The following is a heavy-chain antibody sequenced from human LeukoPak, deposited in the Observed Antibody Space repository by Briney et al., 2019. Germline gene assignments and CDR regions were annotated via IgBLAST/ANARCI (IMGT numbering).Heavy chain of an antibody. CDR1: GGSITSSTYY. Sequence: SETLSLTCTVSGGSITSSTYYWGWIRQPPGKGLGWIGSIYYSGSTYYNPSLKSRVTISVDTSKNQFSLKLSSVTAADTAVYYCASFPLGGQQHTFDYWGQGTLVTVPS. J-gene: IGHJ4*02. D-gene: IGHD6-13*01. V-gene: IGHV4-39*01. CDR3: ASFPLGGQQHTFDY. CDR2: IYYSGST.